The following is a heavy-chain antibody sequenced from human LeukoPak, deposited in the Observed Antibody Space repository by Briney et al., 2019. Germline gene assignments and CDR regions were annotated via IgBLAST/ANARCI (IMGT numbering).Heavy chain of an antibody. CDR2: ISGSGGST. Sequence: GGSLRLSCAASGFTFSSYAMSWVRQAPGKGLEWVSAISGSGGSTCYADSVKGRFTISRDNAKNTLYLQMNSLRAEDTAVYYCARGGDGYRGRFDYWGQGTLVTVSS. V-gene: IGHV3-23*01. CDR1: GFTFSSYA. CDR3: ARGGDGYRGRFDY. J-gene: IGHJ4*02. D-gene: IGHD5-24*01.